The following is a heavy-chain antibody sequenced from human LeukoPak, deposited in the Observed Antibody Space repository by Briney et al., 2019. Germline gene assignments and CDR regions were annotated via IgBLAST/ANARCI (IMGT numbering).Heavy chain of an antibody. Sequence: PGGSLRLSCAASGFTFSSYAMSWVRQAHGKGLERVSAISGSGGSTYYADSVKGRFTISRDNSKNTLYLQMNSLRAEDTAVYYCAKGGVVVKGYYGMDVWGQGTTVTVSS. J-gene: IGHJ6*02. CDR3: AKGGVVVKGYYGMDV. CDR1: GFTFSSYA. D-gene: IGHD3-22*01. CDR2: ISGSGGST. V-gene: IGHV3-23*01.